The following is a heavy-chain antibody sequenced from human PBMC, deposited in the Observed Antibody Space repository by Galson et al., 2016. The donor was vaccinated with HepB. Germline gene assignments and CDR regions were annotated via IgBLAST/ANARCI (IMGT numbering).Heavy chain of an antibody. CDR2: IDWADDK. V-gene: IGHV2-70*04. J-gene: IGHJ4*02. D-gene: IGHD1-26*01. CDR3: ARPVGATSLPYFDY. Sequence: PALVKPTQTLTLTCTFSGFSLSTSGMRVSWIRQPPGKALEWLARIDWADDKFYTTSLKTRLTISQDISNNQVVLTVTNMDPVDTATYYCARPVGATSLPYFDYWGQGILVTVSS. CDR1: GFSLSTSGMR.